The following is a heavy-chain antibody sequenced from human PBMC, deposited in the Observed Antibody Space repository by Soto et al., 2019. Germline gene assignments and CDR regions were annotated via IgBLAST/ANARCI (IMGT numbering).Heavy chain of an antibody. Sequence: EVQLLESGGGLVQPGGSLRLSCAASGFTFSSYAMSWVRQAPGKGLEWVSAISGSGGSTYYADSVKGRFTISRDNSKDTLYLQMNRLRAEDTAVYYCAKGDPRLLAVAGYFDYWGQGTLVTVSS. V-gene: IGHV3-23*01. CDR2: ISGSGGST. CDR1: GFTFSSYA. CDR3: AKGDPRLLAVAGYFDY. D-gene: IGHD6-19*01. J-gene: IGHJ4*02.